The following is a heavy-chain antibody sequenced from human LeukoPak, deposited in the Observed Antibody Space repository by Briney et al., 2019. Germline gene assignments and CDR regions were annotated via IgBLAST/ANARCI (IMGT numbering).Heavy chain of an antibody. CDR1: GGTFSSYA. CDR2: IIPIFGTA. J-gene: IGHJ4*02. D-gene: IGHD3-9*01. CDR3: ARDDYDILTGYDLFDY. V-gene: IGHV1-69*05. Sequence: ASVKVSCKASGGTFSSYAISWVRQAPGQGLEWMGGIIPIFGTANYAQKFQGRVTITTDESTSTAYIELSSLRSEDTAVYYCARDDYDILTGYDLFDYWGQGTLVTVSS.